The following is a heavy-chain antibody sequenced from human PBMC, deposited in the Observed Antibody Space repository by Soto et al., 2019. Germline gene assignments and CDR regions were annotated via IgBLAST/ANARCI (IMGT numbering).Heavy chain of an antibody. CDR2: ISSDGVNK. CDR3: AKERYGQLWLEDYGMDV. J-gene: IGHJ6*02. CDR1: GFTFSSYG. Sequence: QVQLVESGGGVVQPGRSLRLSCAASGFTFSSYGIHWVRQAPSKGLEWVALISSDGVNKYYADSVKGRFTISRDNFKNTLYLQMNSLRAEDTALYYCAKERYGQLWLEDYGMDVWGQGTTVTVSS. D-gene: IGHD5-18*01. V-gene: IGHV3-30*18.